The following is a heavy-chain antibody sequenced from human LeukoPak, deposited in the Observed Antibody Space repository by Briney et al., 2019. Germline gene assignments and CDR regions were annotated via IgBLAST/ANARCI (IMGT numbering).Heavy chain of an antibody. CDR1: GFTLNNAW. CDR2: ISSSGSTI. CDR3: AELGITMIGGV. D-gene: IGHD3-10*02. Sequence: GGSLRLSCAASGFTLNNAWMSWVRQAPGKGLEWVSYISSSGSTIYYADSVKGRFTISRDNAKNSLYLQMNSLRAEDTAVYYCAELGITMIGGVWGKGTTVTISS. J-gene: IGHJ6*04. V-gene: IGHV3-11*04.